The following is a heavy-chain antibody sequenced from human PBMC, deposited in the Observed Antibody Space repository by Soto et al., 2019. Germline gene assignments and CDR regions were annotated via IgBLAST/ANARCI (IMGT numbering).Heavy chain of an antibody. CDR2: VNHSGST. CDR1: GGSFSGYY. D-gene: IGHD6-13*01. Sequence: QVQLQQWGAGLLKPSETLSLTCAVYGGSFSGYYWSWIRQPPGKGLEWIGEVNHSGSTNYNPSLKSRVTISVDTSRNQFSLKLSPVTAADTAVYYCARAAGSSWYPWWHDGFDFWGQGTMVTVSS. J-gene: IGHJ3*01. V-gene: IGHV4-34*01. CDR3: ARAAGSSWYPWWHDGFDF.